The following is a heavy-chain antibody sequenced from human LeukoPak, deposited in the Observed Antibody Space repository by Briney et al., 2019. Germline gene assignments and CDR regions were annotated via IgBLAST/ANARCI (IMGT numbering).Heavy chain of an antibody. CDR1: GFTFSSYA. Sequence: PGGSLRLSCAASGFTFSSYAMSWVRQAPGKGLEWVSTISGSGGSTYYADSVKGRFTISRDKSKNTLNLQMNSLRAEDTAVYYCAIQINGHYFPFDRWGQGTLVTVSS. CDR2: ISGSGGST. J-gene: IGHJ4*02. CDR3: AIQINGHYFPFDR. V-gene: IGHV3-23*01. D-gene: IGHD2-8*01.